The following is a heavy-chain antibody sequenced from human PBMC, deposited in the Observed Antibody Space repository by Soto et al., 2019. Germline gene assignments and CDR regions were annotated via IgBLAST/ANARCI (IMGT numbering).Heavy chain of an antibody. J-gene: IGHJ3*02. Sequence: QVQLVESGGGVVQPGRSLRLSCAASGFTFSSYAMHWVRQAPGKGLEWVAVIWYDGSNKYYAESVKGRFTISRDNSKNTLYLQMNSLRAEDMAVYYCASDYGSGDGDAFDIWGQGTMVTVSS. CDR1: GFTFSSYA. CDR2: IWYDGSNK. D-gene: IGHD3-10*01. CDR3: ASDYGSGDGDAFDI. V-gene: IGHV3-33*01.